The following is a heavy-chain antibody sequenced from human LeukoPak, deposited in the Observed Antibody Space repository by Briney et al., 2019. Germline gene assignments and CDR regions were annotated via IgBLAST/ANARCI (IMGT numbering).Heavy chain of an antibody. J-gene: IGHJ4*02. CDR2: INPNSGGT. D-gene: IGHD3-16*02. CDR3: ARGGSNYDYVWGSYRRPSFFDY. CDR1: AYTFSDHY. V-gene: IGHV1-2*02. Sequence: ASVKVSCKASAYTFSDHYFHWVRHAPGQGLEWMGWINPNSGGTNYAQKFQGRVTMTRDTSISTAYMELSRLRSDDTAVYYCARGGSNYDYVWGSYRRPSFFDYWGQGTLVTVSS.